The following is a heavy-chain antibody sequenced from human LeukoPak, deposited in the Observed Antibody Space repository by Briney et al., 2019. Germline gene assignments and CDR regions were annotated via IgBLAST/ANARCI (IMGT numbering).Heavy chain of an antibody. V-gene: IGHV1-46*01. CDR2: INPNGGRT. J-gene: IGHJ3*01. Sequence: APVKVSCKASENTFTNYYMHWVRQAPGQGLEWLGLINPNGGRTSYAQNFQGRVTMTRDTSTTTVYLELSSLRSEDTAVYYCARDMSTRVTPISYAIDVWGQGTMVTVSS. CDR1: ENTFTNYY. D-gene: IGHD4-23*01. CDR3: ARDMSTRVTPISYAIDV.